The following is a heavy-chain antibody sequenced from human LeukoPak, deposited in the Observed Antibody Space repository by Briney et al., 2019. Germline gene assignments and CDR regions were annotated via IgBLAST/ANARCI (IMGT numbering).Heavy chain of an antibody. Sequence: GGSLRLSCAASGFTFSSYAMSWVCQAPGKGLEWVSAISGSGGSTYYADSVKGRFTISRDNSKNTLYLQMNSLRAEDTAVYYCAKGTDYGDYPPEYWGQGTLVTVSS. CDR3: AKGTDYGDYPPEY. V-gene: IGHV3-23*01. CDR1: GFTFSSYA. J-gene: IGHJ4*02. D-gene: IGHD4-17*01. CDR2: ISGSGGST.